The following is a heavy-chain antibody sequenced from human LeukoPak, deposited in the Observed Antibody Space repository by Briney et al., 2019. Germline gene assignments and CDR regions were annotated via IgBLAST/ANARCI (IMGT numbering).Heavy chain of an antibody. CDR2: ISHSGGST. V-gene: IGHV3-23*01. D-gene: IGHD2-2*01. CDR1: GFTFSSFG. J-gene: IGHJ4*02. Sequence: GGSLRLSCAASGFTFSSFGMSWVRQAPGKGLEWVSAISHSGGSTYYADSMRGRFTISRDNSKNTLYLQMNSLGAEDTALYYCAKDQHNCTSPSCLTYFDYWGQGTLVTVSS. CDR3: AKDQHNCTSPSCLTYFDY.